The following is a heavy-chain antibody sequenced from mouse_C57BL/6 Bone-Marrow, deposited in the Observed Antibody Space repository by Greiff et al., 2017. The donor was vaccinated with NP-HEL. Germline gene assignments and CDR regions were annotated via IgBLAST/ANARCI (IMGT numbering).Heavy chain of an antibody. V-gene: IGHV1-69*01. J-gene: IGHJ3*01. CDR2: LDPSDSYT. D-gene: IGHD2-3*01. CDR1: GYTFTSYW. Sequence: QVQLQQPGAELVMPGASVKLSCKASGYTFTSYWMHWVKQRPGQGLEWIGELDPSDSYTNYNQKMKGKSTFTEDKSSSTAYMQRSSLTSEDSAVYYCARDGYYSAWFAYWGQGTLVTVSA. CDR3: ARDGYYSAWFAY.